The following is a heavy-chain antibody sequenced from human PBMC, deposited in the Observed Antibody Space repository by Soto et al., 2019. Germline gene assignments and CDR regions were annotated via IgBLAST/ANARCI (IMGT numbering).Heavy chain of an antibody. CDR2: ISWNSGSI. Sequence: EVQLVESGGGLVQPGRSLRLSCAASGFTFDDYAMHWVRQAPGKGLEWVSGISWNSGSIGYADSVKGRFTISRDNAKNSLYLQMNSLRAEDTALYYCARGIAAAGPGVWYFDYWGQGTLVTVSS. D-gene: IGHD6-13*01. CDR3: ARGIAAAGPGVWYFDY. J-gene: IGHJ4*02. CDR1: GFTFDDYA. V-gene: IGHV3-9*01.